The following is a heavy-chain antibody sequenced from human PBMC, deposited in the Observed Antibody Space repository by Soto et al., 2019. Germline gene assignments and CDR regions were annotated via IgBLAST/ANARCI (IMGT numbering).Heavy chain of an antibody. Sequence: GGSLRLSCAASGFTFSSYSMNWVRQAPGKGLEWVSYISSSSSTIYYADSVKGRFNIPRYNAKNSLYLQMNSLRHEDTAVYYCASLEPYDFWRGYLFDYWGPGTLGTVSS. D-gene: IGHD3-3*01. CDR2: ISSSSSTI. J-gene: IGHJ4*02. CDR1: GFTFSSYS. V-gene: IGHV3-48*02. CDR3: ASLEPYDFWRGYLFDY.